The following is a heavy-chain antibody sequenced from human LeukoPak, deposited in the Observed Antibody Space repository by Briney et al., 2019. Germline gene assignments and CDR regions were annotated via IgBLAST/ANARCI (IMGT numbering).Heavy chain of an antibody. CDR2: ISGSGGST. Sequence: GGSLRLSCAASGFTFSSYAMSWVRQAPGKGLEWVSAISGSGGSTYYADSVKGRFAISRDNSKNTLYLQMNSLRAEDTAVYYCAKGYCTSTSCYPHYYYMDVWGKGTTVTVSS. CDR3: AKGYCTSTSCYPHYYYMDV. D-gene: IGHD2-2*01. J-gene: IGHJ6*03. V-gene: IGHV3-23*01. CDR1: GFTFSSYA.